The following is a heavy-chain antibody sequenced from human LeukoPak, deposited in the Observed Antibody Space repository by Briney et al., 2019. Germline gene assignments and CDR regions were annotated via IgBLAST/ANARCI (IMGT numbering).Heavy chain of an antibody. CDR3: ARIVELYWYFDL. D-gene: IGHD1-26*01. V-gene: IGHV3-48*01. Sequence: PGGSLRLSCAASGFTFSSYSMNWVRQAPGKGLEWVSYISSSSSTIYYADSVKGRFTISRDNAKNSLYLQMDSLRAEDTAVYYCARIVELYWYFDLWGRGTLVTVSS. J-gene: IGHJ2*01. CDR1: GFTFSSYS. CDR2: ISSSSSTI.